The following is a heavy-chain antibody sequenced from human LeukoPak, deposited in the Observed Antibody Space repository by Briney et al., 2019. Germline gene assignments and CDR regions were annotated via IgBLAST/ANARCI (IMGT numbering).Heavy chain of an antibody. CDR2: IYHSAST. Sequence: PSETLSLTCTVSGGSISVSSYYWAWLRPPPGQGLVWIGSIYHSASTYYKPSLKSRVTISVSTSKNHFSLKLISVSAADTAVYYCARVRRRYYDSSGLYYFDYWGQGTLVTVSS. J-gene: IGHJ4*02. V-gene: IGHV4-39*02. CDR1: GGSISVSSYY. CDR3: ARVRRRYYDSSGLYYFDY. D-gene: IGHD3-22*01.